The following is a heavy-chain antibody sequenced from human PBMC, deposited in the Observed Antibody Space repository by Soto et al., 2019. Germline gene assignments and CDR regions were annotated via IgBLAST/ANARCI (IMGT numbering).Heavy chain of an antibody. V-gene: IGHV4-30-4*01. D-gene: IGHD3-10*01. CDR1: GGSISSGDYY. Sequence: QVQLQESGPGLVKPSQTLSLTCTVSGGSISSGDYYWSWIRQPPGKGLEWIGYIYYSGSTYYNPSLKSRVTISVDTSKDQFSLKLSAVTAADTAVYYCARGFTIWLRNWFDPWGQGTLVTVSS. CDR3: ARGFTIWLRNWFDP. CDR2: IYYSGST. J-gene: IGHJ5*02.